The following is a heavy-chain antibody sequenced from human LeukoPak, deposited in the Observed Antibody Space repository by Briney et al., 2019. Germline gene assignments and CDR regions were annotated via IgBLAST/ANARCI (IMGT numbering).Heavy chain of an antibody. J-gene: IGHJ4*02. CDR2: INHSGST. Sequence: SETLSLTCAVYGGSLSGYYWSWIRQPPGKGLEWIGEINHSGSTNYNPSLKSRVTISVDTSKNQFSLKMSSVTAADTAVYYCASLEAAAGTVDYWGQGTLVTASS. CDR1: GGSLSGYY. D-gene: IGHD6-13*01. V-gene: IGHV4-34*01. CDR3: ASLEAAAGTVDY.